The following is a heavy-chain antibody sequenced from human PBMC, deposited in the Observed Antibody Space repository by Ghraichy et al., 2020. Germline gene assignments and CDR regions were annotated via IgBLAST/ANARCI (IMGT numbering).Heavy chain of an antibody. Sequence: GGSLRLSCVGSGFTFSNYWMTWIRQTPGKGLEWVANINEDGGEAYFVDSVKARFTVSRDNAKNSLFLQMSSLKVEDTGVYFCARRRGSFYFDFWGQGTRVTVSS. CDR3: ARRRGSFYFDF. CDR1: GFTFSNYW. V-gene: IGHV3-7*01. J-gene: IGHJ4*02. CDR2: INEDGGEA. D-gene: IGHD3-16*01.